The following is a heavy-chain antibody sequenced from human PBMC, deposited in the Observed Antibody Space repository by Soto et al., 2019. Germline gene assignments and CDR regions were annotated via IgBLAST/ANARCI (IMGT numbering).Heavy chain of an antibody. CDR2: INTDGSST. V-gene: IGHV3-74*01. J-gene: IGHJ4*02. CDR1: GFTFSSYW. CDR3: ARSSGSYSSPDY. D-gene: IGHD1-26*01. Sequence: EVQLVESGGGLVQPGGSLRLSCAASGFTFSSYWMHWVRQAPGKGLVWVSRINTDGSSTSYADSVKGRFTISRDNAKNTLYLQMNSLRAEDTAEYYGARSSGSYSSPDYWGKGTLVTVSS.